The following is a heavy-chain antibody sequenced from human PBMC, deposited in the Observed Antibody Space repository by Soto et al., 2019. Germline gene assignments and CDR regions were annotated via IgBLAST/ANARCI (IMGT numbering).Heavy chain of an antibody. V-gene: IGHV4-39*01. CDR1: GDSISSSSYS. CDR3: ARQSVWFGSYYYYGMDV. D-gene: IGHD3-10*01. J-gene: IGHJ6*02. Sequence: PSETLSLTCIVSGDSISSSSYSWGWIRQPPGKGLEWIGSIYYSGSTYYNPSLKSRVTISVDTSKNQFSLKLSSVTAADTAVYYCARQSVWFGSYYYYGMDVWGQGTTVTVSS. CDR2: IYYSGST.